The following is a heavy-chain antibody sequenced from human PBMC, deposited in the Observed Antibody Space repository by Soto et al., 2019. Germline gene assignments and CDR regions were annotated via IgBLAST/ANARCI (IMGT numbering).Heavy chain of an antibody. CDR2: TNTGGTT. Sequence: ETLIRSCSASGFTGNSNTMSWVRQVPGEGLHWVSITNTGGTTYYADSVKGRFTVSRDKSKNPLYLQMNILTAEDTAVHYCAKGDVYILVAWGQGATVTVSS. J-gene: IGHJ6*01. D-gene: IGHD3-16*01. CDR3: AKGDVYILVA. V-gene: IGHV3-53*01. CDR1: GFTGNSNT.